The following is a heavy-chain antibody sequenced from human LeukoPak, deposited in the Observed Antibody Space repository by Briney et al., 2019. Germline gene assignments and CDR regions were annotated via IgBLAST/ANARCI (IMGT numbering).Heavy chain of an antibody. CDR1: GFTFSSYG. CDR2: ISGSGGST. Sequence: PGGSLRLSCAASGFTFSSYGMSWVRQAPGKGLEWVSAISGSGGSTYYADSVKGRFTISRDNSKNTLYLQMNSLRAEDTAVYYCAKGDYYDSSGYYLDYWGQGTLVTVSS. D-gene: IGHD3-22*01. CDR3: AKGDYYDSSGYYLDY. V-gene: IGHV3-23*01. J-gene: IGHJ4*02.